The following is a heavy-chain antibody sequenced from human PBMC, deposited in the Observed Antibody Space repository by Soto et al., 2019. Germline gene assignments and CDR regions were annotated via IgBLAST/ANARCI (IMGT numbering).Heavy chain of an antibody. V-gene: IGHV3-33*01. J-gene: IGHJ4*02. Sequence: QVQLVESGGGVVQPGRSLRLSCVASGFTFSSYGMHWVRQAPGRGLEWVAIIWYDGSYKYYADSVKGRFTISRDNSKNTLDLRMNSLRVEDTAVSYCARGYLGDSRSWYGHFDYWGQGTLVTVSS. CDR1: GFTFSSYG. CDR2: IWYDGSYK. CDR3: ARGYLGDSRSWYGHFDY. D-gene: IGHD6-13*01.